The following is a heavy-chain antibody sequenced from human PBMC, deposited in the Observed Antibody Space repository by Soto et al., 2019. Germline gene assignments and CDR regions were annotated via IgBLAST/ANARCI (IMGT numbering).Heavy chain of an antibody. D-gene: IGHD5-12*01. V-gene: IGHV1-69*01. Sequence: QVPLVQSGAEVKKPGSSVKVSCKASGGTFSSYAISWVRQAPGQGLEWMGGIIPIFGTANYAQKFQGRVTITADESTSTAYMELSSLRSEDTAVYYCAREMATIRRYYYYGMDVLGQGTTVTVSS. CDR2: IIPIFGTA. CDR1: GGTFSSYA. CDR3: AREMATIRRYYYYGMDV. J-gene: IGHJ6*02.